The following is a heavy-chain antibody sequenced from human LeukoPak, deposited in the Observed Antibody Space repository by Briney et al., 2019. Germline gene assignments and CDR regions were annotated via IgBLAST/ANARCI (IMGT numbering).Heavy chain of an antibody. CDR1: GFTFSSYG. Sequence: TGGSLRLSCAASGFTFSSYGMHWVGQAPGKGLEWVAFIRYDGSNKYYADSVKGRFTISRDNSKNTLYLQMNSLRAEDAAVYYCAKDPTVTTAFGEYYFDYWGQGTLVTVSS. J-gene: IGHJ4*02. D-gene: IGHD4-17*01. V-gene: IGHV3-30*02. CDR2: IRYDGSNK. CDR3: AKDPTVTTAFGEYYFDY.